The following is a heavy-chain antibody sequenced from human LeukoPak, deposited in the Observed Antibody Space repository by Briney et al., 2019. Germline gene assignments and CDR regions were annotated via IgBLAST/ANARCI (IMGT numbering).Heavy chain of an antibody. CDR2: ISGYNGNI. CDR3: ARTPLGVTGYFDY. Sequence: ASVKVSCKASGYTFTSYGISWVRQAPGQGLEWMGWISGYNGNINYAQKFQGRVTMTTDTSTSTAYMELRGLRSEDTAVYYCARTPLGVTGYFDYWGQGTLVTVSS. D-gene: IGHD1-14*01. J-gene: IGHJ4*02. V-gene: IGHV1-18*01. CDR1: GYTFTSYG.